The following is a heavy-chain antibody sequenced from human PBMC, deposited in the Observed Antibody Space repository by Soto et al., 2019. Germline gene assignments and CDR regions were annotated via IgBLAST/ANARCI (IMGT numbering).Heavy chain of an antibody. CDR2: IYYSGST. CDR1: GGSISSFY. V-gene: IGHV4-59*01. CDR3: ARGMGAAADYFDF. D-gene: IGHD6-13*01. J-gene: IGHJ4*02. Sequence: TLSLTCTVSGGSISSFYWSWIRQPPGKGLEWIGYIYYSGSTNYNPSLKSRVTISVDTSKNQFSLKLTSVAAADTAVYYCARGMGAAADYFDFWGQGTLVTVSS.